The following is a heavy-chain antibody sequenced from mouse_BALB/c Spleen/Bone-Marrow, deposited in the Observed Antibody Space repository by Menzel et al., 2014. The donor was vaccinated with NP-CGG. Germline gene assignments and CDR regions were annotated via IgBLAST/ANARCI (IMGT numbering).Heavy chain of an antibody. Sequence: VQLKHSGGGLVQPGGSLRLSCATSGFTFTDYYMSWVRQPPGKALEWLVFIRNKANGYTAEYSASVKGRFTISRDNSQSILYLQMNTLRAEDSATYYCARYDVYYYFDYWGQGTTLTVSS. J-gene: IGHJ2*01. CDR3: ARYDVYYYFDY. V-gene: IGHV7-3*02. CDR2: IRNKANGYTA. D-gene: IGHD2-3*01. CDR1: GFTFTDYY.